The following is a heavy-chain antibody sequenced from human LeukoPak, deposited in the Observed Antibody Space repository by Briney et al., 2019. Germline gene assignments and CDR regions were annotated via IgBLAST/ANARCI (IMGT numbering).Heavy chain of an antibody. D-gene: IGHD6-13*01. CDR3: AAATSSKHLYYYYYYMDV. J-gene: IGHJ6*03. CDR2: MNPNSGNT. CDR1: GYTFTSYD. V-gene: IGHV1-8*01. Sequence: ASVKVSCKASGYTFTSYDINWVRQATGQGLEWMGWMNPNSGNTGYAQKFQGGVTMTRNTSISTAYMELSSLRSEDTAVYYCAAATSSKHLYYYYYYMDVWGKGTTVTVSS.